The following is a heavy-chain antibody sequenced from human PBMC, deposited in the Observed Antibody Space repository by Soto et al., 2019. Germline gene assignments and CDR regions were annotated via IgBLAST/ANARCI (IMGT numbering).Heavy chain of an antibody. CDR2: IYWNDDN. V-gene: IGHV2-5*01. CDR1: GFSLSSGGAG. J-gene: IGHJ5*02. CDR3: AHRGYGDYPRDNWFDP. Sequence: QITLKESGPTLVKPTQTLTLTCTFSGFSLSSGGAGVGWIRQPPGKGLEWLAIIYWNDDNRYSPSLKSRLTITKDTSKNQVVLLMTDMDPVDTATYYYAHRGYGDYPRDNWFDPWGQGTLVTVSS. D-gene: IGHD4-17*01.